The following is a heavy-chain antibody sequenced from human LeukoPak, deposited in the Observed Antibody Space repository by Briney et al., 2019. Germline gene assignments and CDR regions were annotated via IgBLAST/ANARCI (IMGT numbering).Heavy chain of an antibody. CDR2: IKADGNKT. CDR3: ARDSSLYCNDGRCHWGFDL. J-gene: IGHJ3*01. Sequence: SGGSLRLSCAASGFTFNTFWLSWVRQAPGKGLEWVADIKADGNKTYYVDSLKGRFTISRDNAKNSLYLQMDSLRAEDTAVYYCARDSSLYCNDGRCHWGFDLWGPGTVVTVSS. D-gene: IGHD2-15*01. V-gene: IGHV3-7*01. CDR1: GFTFNTFW.